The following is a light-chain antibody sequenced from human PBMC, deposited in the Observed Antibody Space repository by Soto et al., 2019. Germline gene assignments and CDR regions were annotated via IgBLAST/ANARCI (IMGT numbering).Light chain of an antibody. J-gene: IGLJ1*01. CDR1: MRDVGAYNL. CDR2: EVR. CDR3: SSYTGTYTYV. Sequence: QSALTQPASVSGSAGQSITISCSGTMRDVGAYNLVSWYQQHPGTAPKLIIYEVRNRPSGISSRFSGSRSGNTASLTISGLQAEDEAHYFCSSYTGTYTYVFGSGTKLTVL. V-gene: IGLV2-14*01.